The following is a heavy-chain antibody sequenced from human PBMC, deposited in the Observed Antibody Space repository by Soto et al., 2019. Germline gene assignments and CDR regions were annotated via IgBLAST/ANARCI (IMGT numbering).Heavy chain of an antibody. D-gene: IGHD2-15*01. CDR1: GFTFDDYA. V-gene: IGHV3-9*01. Sequence: EVQLVESGGGLVQPGRSLRLSCAASGFTFDDYAMHWFRQVPGKGLEWVSGISWNSGSIGYADSVKGRFTMSRDNAKNCLYLQLSSLRTEDTALYYCARRDCSGGNYWVTGYFDLWGRGTMVTVSS. CDR2: ISWNSGSI. J-gene: IGHJ2*01. CDR3: ARRDCSGGNYWVTGYFDL.